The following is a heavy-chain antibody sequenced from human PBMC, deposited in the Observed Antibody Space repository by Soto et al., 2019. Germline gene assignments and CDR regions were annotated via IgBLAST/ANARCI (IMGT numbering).Heavy chain of an antibody. V-gene: IGHV3-23*01. Sequence: EVQLLKSGGGLVQPGGSLRLSCVASGFTFSSYALHWVRQAPGRGLEWVSSITGSGVSPYYADSVEGRFNIARDNSKNTLYLQMNSLRAEDTAVYYCAKPGDPGGYASRRYFDHWGRGTLVTVSS. CDR1: GFTFSSYA. D-gene: IGHD2-8*02. CDR2: ITGSGVSP. CDR3: AKPGDPGGYASRRYFDH. J-gene: IGHJ4*02.